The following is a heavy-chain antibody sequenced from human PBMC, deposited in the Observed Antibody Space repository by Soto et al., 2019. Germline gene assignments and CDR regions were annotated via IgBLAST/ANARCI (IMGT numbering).Heavy chain of an antibody. J-gene: IGHJ6*02. CDR2: ISAYNGNT. V-gene: IGHV1-18*01. CDR1: GYTFTSYG. CDR3: ARGGRSSSWASYYYYCMDV. Sequence: QVQLVQSGAEVKKPGASVKVSCKASGYTFTSYGISWVRQAPGQGLEWMGWISAYNGNTNYAQKLQGRVTMITDTTKSTAYMELRSLRSDDTAVYYCARGGRSSSWASYYYYCMDVWGQGTTVTVSS. D-gene: IGHD6-13*01.